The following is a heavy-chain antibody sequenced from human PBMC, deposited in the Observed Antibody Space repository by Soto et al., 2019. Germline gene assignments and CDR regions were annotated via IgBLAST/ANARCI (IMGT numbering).Heavy chain of an antibody. CDR1: GFTFSDYY. V-gene: IGHV3-11*01. J-gene: IGHJ6*02. CDR2: ISSSGSSI. CDR3: ARLPFRTGTPFNGMDV. Sequence: QVQLVESGGGLVKPGGSLRLSCAASGFTFSDYYMTWIRQAPGKGLEWVSYISSSGSSIYYADSVKGRFTISRDNAKNSLYLQMNSLRAEDTAVYYCARLPFRTGTPFNGMDVWGQGTTVTVSS. D-gene: IGHD1-7*01.